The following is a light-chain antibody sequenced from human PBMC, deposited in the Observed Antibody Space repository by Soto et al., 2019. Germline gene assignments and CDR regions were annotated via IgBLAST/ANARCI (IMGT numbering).Light chain of an antibody. CDR3: QYYNDYCWT. J-gene: IGKJ1*01. CDR2: GAS. V-gene: IGKV3-15*01. CDR1: QSVSSN. Sequence: EIVMTQSPATLSVSPGERATLSCRASQSVSSNLAWYQQKPGQAPRLLIYGASTRATGIPSRFSGSGSGTEFTLTISSLQPDDFATYYCQYYNDYCWTFGQGTKVEIK.